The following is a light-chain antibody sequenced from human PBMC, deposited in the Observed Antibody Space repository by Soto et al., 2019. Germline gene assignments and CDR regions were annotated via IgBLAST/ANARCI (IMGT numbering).Light chain of an antibody. V-gene: IGKV3-20*01. CDR3: QQYSGSPPLT. CDR1: QSIRSSY. CDR2: GTS. J-gene: IGKJ4*02. Sequence: ENVLTQSPGTLSLSPGERATLSCRASQSIRSSYLAWYQQKPGQPPRLLIYGTSNRATGIPDRFRGSGSGTDVNPTVSRLEPEDFLVYNCQQYSGSPPLTFGGGTKVELK.